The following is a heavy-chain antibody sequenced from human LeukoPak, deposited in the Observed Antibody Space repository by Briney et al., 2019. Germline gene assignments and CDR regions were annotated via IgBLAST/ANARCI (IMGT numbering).Heavy chain of an antibody. D-gene: IGHD1-26*01. CDR2: IYYSGST. J-gene: IGHJ4*02. CDR1: GGSVSSSSYY. CDR3: ARHNSGTDYQFDY. V-gene: IGHV4-39*01. Sequence: PSETLSLTCTVSGGSVSSSSYYWGWIRQPPGKGLEWIGTIYYSGSTYYNPSLKSRVTISVDTSKNQFSLKLSSVTAADTAVYYCARHNSGTDYQFDYWGQGTLVTVSS.